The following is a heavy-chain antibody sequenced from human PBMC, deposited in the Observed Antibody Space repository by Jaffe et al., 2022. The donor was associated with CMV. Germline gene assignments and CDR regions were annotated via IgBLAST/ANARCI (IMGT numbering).Heavy chain of an antibody. J-gene: IGHJ5*02. CDR1: GYTLTELS. D-gene: IGHD6-19*01. CDR3: ATDPQVSEYSSGWSGNWFDP. CDR2: FDPEDGET. Sequence: QVQLVQSGAEVKKPGASVKVSCKVSGYTLTELSMHWVRQAPGKGLEWMGGFDPEDGETIYAQKFQGRVTMTEDTSTDTAYMELSSLRSEDTAVYYCATDPQVSEYSSGWSGNWFDPWGQGTLVTVSS. V-gene: IGHV1-24*01.